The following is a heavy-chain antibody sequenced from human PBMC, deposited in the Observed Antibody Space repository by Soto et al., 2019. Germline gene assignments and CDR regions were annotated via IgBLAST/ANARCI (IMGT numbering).Heavy chain of an antibody. J-gene: IGHJ3*02. CDR1: GGTFSSYA. V-gene: IGHV1-69*13. CDR2: IIPIFGTA. D-gene: IGHD6-19*01. Sequence: SVKVSCKASGGTFSSYAISWVRQAPGQGLEWMGGIIPIFGTANYAQKFQGRVTITADESTSTAYMELSSLRSEDTAVYYCASGGVSVAHDDDFDIWGQGTMVTVSS. CDR3: ASGGVSVAHDDDFDI.